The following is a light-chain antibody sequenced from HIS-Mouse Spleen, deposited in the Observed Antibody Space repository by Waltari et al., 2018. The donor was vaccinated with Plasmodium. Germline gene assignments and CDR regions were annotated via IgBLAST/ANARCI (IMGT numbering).Light chain of an antibody. CDR3: SSYTSSSTLV. CDR1: SSAVGGYNY. CDR2: DVS. J-gene: IGLJ2*01. V-gene: IGLV2-14*03. Sequence: QSALTQPASVSGSPGQSITISCTGTSSAVGGYNYVSWYQQHPGNAPKLLIYDVSKRPSGVSNRFSGSKSGNTASLTISGLQAEDEADYYCSSYTSSSTLVFGGGTKLTVL.